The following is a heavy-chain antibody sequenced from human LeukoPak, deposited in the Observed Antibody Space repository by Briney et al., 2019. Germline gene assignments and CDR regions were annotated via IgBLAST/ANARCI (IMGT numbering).Heavy chain of an antibody. CDR3: ARGLEWLTRRHNWFDP. J-gene: IGHJ5*02. CDR1: GYTFTSYG. V-gene: IGHV1-18*01. CDR2: ISAYNGNT. Sequence: ASVKVSCKASGYTFTSYGISWVRQAPGQGLEWMGWISAYNGNTNYAQKFQGRVTMTTDTSTRTAYMELRSLRSDDTAVYYCARGLEWLTRRHNWFDPWGQGTLVTVSS. D-gene: IGHD3-3*01.